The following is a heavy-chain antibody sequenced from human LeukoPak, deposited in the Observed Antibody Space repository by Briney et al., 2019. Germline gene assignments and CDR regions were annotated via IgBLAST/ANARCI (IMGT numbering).Heavy chain of an antibody. J-gene: IGHJ5*02. D-gene: IGHD6-6*01. CDR2: IIPILGIA. CDR1: GGTFSSYA. V-gene: IGHV1-69*04. CDR3: ARERYSSSSGFDP. Sequence: PWASVEVSCKASGGTFSSYAISWVRQAPGQGLEWMGRIIPILGIANYAQKFQGRVTITADKSTSTAYMELSSLRSEDTAVYYCARERYSSSSGFDPWGQGTLVTVSS.